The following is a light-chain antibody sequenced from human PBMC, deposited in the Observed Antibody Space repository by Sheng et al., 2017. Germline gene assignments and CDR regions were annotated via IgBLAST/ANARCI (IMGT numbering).Light chain of an antibody. CDR3: QQYEDLPPFS. CDR2: EAS. V-gene: IGKV1-33*01. Sequence: DIQMTQSPSTLSASVGDRVTITCRASERISNWLAWYQQKPGKAPKLLIYEASNLGAGVPSRFSGSGSGTDFRLVINSLQPEDFATYYCQQYEDLPPFSFGPGTRVDFK. J-gene: IGKJ3*01. CDR1: ERISNW.